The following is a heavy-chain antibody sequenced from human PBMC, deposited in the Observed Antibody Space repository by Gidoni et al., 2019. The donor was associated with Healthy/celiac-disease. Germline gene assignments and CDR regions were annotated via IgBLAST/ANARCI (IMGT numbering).Heavy chain of an antibody. J-gene: IGHJ5*02. V-gene: IGHV3-21*01. CDR3: ARRRGRASADNWFDP. Sequence: EVQLVESGGGLVKPGGSLRLSCAASGFTFSSYSMNWVRQAPGKGLEWVSSISVSSSYRDYADSVKGRFTISRDNAKNSLYLQMNSLRAEDTAVYYCARRRGRASADNWFDPWGQGTLVTVSS. CDR2: ISVSSSYR. D-gene: IGHD3-10*01. CDR1: GFTFSSYS.